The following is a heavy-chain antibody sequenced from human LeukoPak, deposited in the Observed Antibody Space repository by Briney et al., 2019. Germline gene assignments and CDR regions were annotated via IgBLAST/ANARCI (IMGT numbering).Heavy chain of an antibody. Sequence: ASVKVSCKASGYRFTSYAMYCVRQAPGQRLEWLGWINADNGDTRYSQKLQGRVTMTGDTSASTTYMELSSLRSEDTAVYYCASDAFDIWGQGTMVTVSS. J-gene: IGHJ3*02. CDR3: ASDAFDI. V-gene: IGHV1-3*01. CDR1: GYRFTSYA. CDR2: INADNGDT.